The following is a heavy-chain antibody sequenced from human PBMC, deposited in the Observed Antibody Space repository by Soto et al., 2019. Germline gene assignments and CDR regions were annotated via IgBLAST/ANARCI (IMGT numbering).Heavy chain of an antibody. CDR1: GYTFTGYY. V-gene: IGHV1-2*04. CDR2: INPNSGGT. D-gene: IGHD3-22*01. CDR3: ARGHTYYYDSSGPEWFDP. Sequence: ASVKVSCKASGYTFTGYYMHWVRQAPGQGLEWMGWINPNSGGTNYAQKFQGWVTMTRDTSISTAYMELSRLRSDDTAVYYCARGHTYYYDSSGPEWFDPWGQGTLVTVSS. J-gene: IGHJ5*02.